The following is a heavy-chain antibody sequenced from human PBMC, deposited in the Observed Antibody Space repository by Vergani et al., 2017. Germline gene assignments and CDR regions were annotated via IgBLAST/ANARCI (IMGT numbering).Heavy chain of an antibody. Sequence: EVQLVESGGGLVKPGGSLRLSCAASGFTFSTYAMNWVRQAPGKGLEWVSSISTSSSYIYYADSVKGRFTISRDNAKNSLYLQMNNLRAEDTAVYYCARDTRGPEGADHWGQGTLVTVSS. CDR1: GFTFSTYA. CDR2: ISTSSSYI. D-gene: IGHD1-14*01. V-gene: IGHV3-21*02. CDR3: ARDTRGPEGADH. J-gene: IGHJ5*02.